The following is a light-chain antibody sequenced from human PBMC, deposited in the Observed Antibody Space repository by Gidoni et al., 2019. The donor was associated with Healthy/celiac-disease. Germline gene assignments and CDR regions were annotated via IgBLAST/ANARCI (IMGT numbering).Light chain of an antibody. CDR3: CSYAGSYTHG. CDR1: SSDVGGYNY. CDR2: DVS. V-gene: IGLV2-11*01. J-gene: IGLJ1*01. Sequence: QSALTQPRSVSGSPGQSVTISCTGTSSDVGGYNYVSWYQQHPGKAPKLMIYDVSKRPSGVPDRFSGSKSGNTASLTSSGLQAEDEADYYCCSYAGSYTHGFGTGTKVTVL.